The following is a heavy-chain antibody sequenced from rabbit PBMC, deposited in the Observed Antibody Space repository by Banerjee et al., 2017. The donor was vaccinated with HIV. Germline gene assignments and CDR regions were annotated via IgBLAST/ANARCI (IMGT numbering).Heavy chain of an antibody. V-gene: IGHV1S45*01. CDR3: ARYSAGYAGNL. J-gene: IGHJ4*01. CDR1: GFTLSSYYM. CDR2: IYAGSSGST. Sequence: QEHLKESGGGLVQPGGSLKLSCTASGFTLSSYYMNWVRQAPGKGLEWIACIYAGSSGSTSYASWAKGRFTISKTSSTTVTLQMTSLTAADTATYFCARYSAGYAGNLWGPGTLVTVS. D-gene: IGHD6-1*01.